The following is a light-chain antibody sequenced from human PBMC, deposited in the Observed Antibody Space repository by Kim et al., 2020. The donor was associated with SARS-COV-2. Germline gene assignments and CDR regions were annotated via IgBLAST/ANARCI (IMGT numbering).Light chain of an antibody. CDR1: SSGVGGYNY. Sequence: HSCTISCTGTSSGVGGYNYVSGYQQHPGKAPKLVLLHVSLRPSGVSSRFSGSKSGNAASLTIAGLQAEDGADYHCSSYTSSRTWVFGGGTQLTVL. V-gene: IGLV2-14*04. J-gene: IGLJ3*02. CDR2: HVS. CDR3: SSYTSSRTWV.